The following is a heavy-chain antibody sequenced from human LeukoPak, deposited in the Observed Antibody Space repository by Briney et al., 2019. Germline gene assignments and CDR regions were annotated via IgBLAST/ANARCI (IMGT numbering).Heavy chain of an antibody. Sequence: PGGSLRLSCAASGITVSNNYMSWVRQAPGEGLEWVSVIYSGGSTYYADSVKGRFTISRDNSKNTLYLQMNTLRAEDTAVYYCARGSSYNDYYYYMDVWGKGTTVTVSS. CDR1: GITVSNNY. D-gene: IGHD6-13*01. V-gene: IGHV3-53*01. CDR3: ARGSSYNDYYYYMDV. CDR2: IYSGGST. J-gene: IGHJ6*03.